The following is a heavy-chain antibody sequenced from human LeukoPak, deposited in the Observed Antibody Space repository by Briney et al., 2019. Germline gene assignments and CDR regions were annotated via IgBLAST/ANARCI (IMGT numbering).Heavy chain of an antibody. CDR3: ARHAITLFDY. Sequence: GESLKISCKGSGYRFASYWIGWVRQMPGKGLEWMGIIYPGDSDTRYSPSFQGQVTISADKSISTAYLQWSSLKTSDTAMYYCARHAITLFDYWGQGTLVTVSS. J-gene: IGHJ4*02. D-gene: IGHD3-10*01. CDR2: IYPGDSDT. V-gene: IGHV5-51*01. CDR1: GYRFASYW.